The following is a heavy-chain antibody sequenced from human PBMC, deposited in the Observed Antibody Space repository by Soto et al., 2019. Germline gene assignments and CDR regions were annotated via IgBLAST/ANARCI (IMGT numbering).Heavy chain of an antibody. CDR1: GGSISSYY. CDR3: ARVHASNGYPFDY. J-gene: IGHJ4*02. V-gene: IGHV4-59*01. Sequence: SETLSLTCTVSGGSISSYYWSWIRQPPGKGLEWIGYIYYSGSTNYNPSLKRRVTISVDTSKNQFSLQLSSVTAADTAVYYCARVHASNGYPFDYWGQGTLVTVSS. D-gene: IGHD3-22*01. CDR2: IYYSGST.